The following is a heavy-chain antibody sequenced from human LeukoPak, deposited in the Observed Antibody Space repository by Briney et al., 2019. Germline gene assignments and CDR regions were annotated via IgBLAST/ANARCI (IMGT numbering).Heavy chain of an antibody. D-gene: IGHD3-10*01. CDR2: TYYRSKWYN. CDR1: GDSVSSNSAT. Sequence: SQTLSFTCAISGDSVSSNSATWNWIRQSPSRGLEWLGRTYYRSKWYNDYAVSVKSRITMNPDTSNNQFSLQLNSVTPEDTAVYYCARVRTPFTRTDAFDIWGQGTMVTVSS. CDR3: ARVRTPFTRTDAFDI. V-gene: IGHV6-1*01. J-gene: IGHJ3*02.